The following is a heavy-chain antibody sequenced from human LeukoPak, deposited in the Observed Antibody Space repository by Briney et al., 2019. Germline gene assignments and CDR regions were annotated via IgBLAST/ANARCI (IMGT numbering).Heavy chain of an antibody. J-gene: IGHJ4*02. D-gene: IGHD6-13*01. CDR2: IYTSGST. CDR3: ARGNSSSWPLDY. CDR1: GGSLSSGGYY. V-gene: IGHV4-61*02. Sequence: SETLSLTCTVSGGSLSSGGYYWSWIRQPAGKGLEWIGRIYTSGSTNYNPSLKSRVTISVDTSKNQFSLKLTSVTAADMAVYYCARGNSSSWPLDYWGQGTLVTVSS.